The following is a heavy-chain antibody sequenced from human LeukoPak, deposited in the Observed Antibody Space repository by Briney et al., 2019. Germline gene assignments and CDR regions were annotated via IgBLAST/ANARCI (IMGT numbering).Heavy chain of an antibody. CDR3: ASAWGPEYCSGGSCYQPFDY. V-gene: IGHV4-34*01. CDR2: INHSGST. CDR1: GGSFSGYY. J-gene: IGHJ4*02. Sequence: NPSETLTLTCAVYGGSFSGYYWSWIRQPPGKGLEWIGEINHSGSTNYNTSLKSRVTISVDTSKNQFSLKLSSVTAADTAVCYCASAWGPEYCSGGSCYQPFDYWGQGTLVTVSS. D-gene: IGHD2-15*01.